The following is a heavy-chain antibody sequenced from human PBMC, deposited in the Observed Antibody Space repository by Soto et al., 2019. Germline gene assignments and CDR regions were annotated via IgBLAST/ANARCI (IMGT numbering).Heavy chain of an antibody. CDR3: ARYTFSSDPSLDC. J-gene: IGHJ4*02. D-gene: IGHD6-19*01. V-gene: IGHV3-48*02. CDR2: ISSSSTTI. Sequence: EVQLVDSGGGLVQPGGSLRLSCAASGFTFSIYNMNWVRQAPGKGLEWISYISSSSTTIYYADSVKGRFTISRDNAKNSLYLQMNSLGDEDTAVYYCARYTFSSDPSLDCWGQGTLVTVSS. CDR1: GFTFSIYN.